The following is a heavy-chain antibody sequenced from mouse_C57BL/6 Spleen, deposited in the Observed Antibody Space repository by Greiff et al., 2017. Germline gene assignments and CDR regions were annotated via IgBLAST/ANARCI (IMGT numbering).Heavy chain of an antibody. J-gene: IGHJ1*03. V-gene: IGHV1-52*01. CDR2: IDPSDSET. CDR3: ARGYYGSNWYFDV. CDR1: GYTFTSYW. D-gene: IGHD1-1*01. Sequence: QVQLQQPGAELVRPGSSVKLSCKASGYTFTSYWMHWVKQRPIQGLEWIGNIDPSDSETHYNQKFKDKATLTVDKSSSTAYMQLSSLTSEDSAVYYCARGYYGSNWYFDVWGTGTTATVSS.